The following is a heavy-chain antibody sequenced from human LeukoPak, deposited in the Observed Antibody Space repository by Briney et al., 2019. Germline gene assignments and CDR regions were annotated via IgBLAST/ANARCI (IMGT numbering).Heavy chain of an antibody. Sequence: GGSLRLSCAASGFTFSSYAMSWVRQAPGKGLEWVSGISWNSGSIGYADSVKGRFTISRDNAKNSLYLQMNSLRAEDTALYYCSKESVGVAGIIDYWGQGNLATVSS. CDR3: SKESVGVAGIIDY. J-gene: IGHJ4*02. CDR1: GFTFSSYA. D-gene: IGHD6-19*01. CDR2: ISWNSGSI. V-gene: IGHV3-9*01.